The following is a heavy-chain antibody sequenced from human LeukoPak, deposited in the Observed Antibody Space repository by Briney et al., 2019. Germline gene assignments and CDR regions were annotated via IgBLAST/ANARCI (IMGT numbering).Heavy chain of an antibody. CDR1: GYTLTELS. CDR3: ATVSHCSSTSCYTAALGWFDP. CDR2: FDPEDGET. V-gene: IGHV1-24*01. D-gene: IGHD2-2*02. J-gene: IGHJ5*02. Sequence: ASVKVSCKVSGYTLTELSMHWVRQAPGKGLEWMGGFDPEDGETIYAQKFQGRVTMTEDTSTDTAYMELSSLRSEDTAVYYCATVSHCSSTSCYTAALGWFDPWGQGTLVTVSS.